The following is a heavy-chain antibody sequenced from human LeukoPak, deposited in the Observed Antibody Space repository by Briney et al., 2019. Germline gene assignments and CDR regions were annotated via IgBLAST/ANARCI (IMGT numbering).Heavy chain of an antibody. V-gene: IGHV3-7*02. CDR2: IKGDGSDK. CDR1: GFTFSSYW. D-gene: IGHD3-22*01. J-gene: IGHJ4*02. CDR3: ARPTFSLESSGYFVY. Sequence: GGSLRLSCAASGFTFSSYWMSWVRQAPGKGLEWVANIKGDGSDKHYVDSVRGRFTISRDNAQNSLYLPMNSLRDDDTAVYYCARPTFSLESSGYFVYWGGGSLVTVSS.